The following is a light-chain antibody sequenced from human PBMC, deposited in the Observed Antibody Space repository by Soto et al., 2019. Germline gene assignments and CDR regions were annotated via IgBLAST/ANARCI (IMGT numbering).Light chain of an antibody. CDR1: QSLLHGNGYNY. CDR2: LGS. V-gene: IGKV2-28*01. J-gene: IGKJ2*01. CDR3: MQTLQTPYT. Sequence: DIVMTQSPPSLPVTPGEPASISCRSSQSLLHGNGYNYLDWYLQKPGQSPQLLIYLGSNRASGVPDRFSGSGSDTDFTLKISRLEAEDVGVYYCMQTLQTPYTFGQGTKLEIK.